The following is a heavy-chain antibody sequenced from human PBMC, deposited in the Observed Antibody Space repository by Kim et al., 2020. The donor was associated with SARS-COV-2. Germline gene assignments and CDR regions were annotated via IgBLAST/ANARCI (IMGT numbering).Heavy chain of an antibody. V-gene: IGHV3-30*18. CDR3: AKSQWLSFRNGMDF. D-gene: IGHD6-19*01. J-gene: IGHJ6*01. CDR1: GFTFSSYG. Sequence: GGSLRLSCAASGFTFSSYGMHWVRQAPGKGLEWVAVISYDGSNKYYADSVKGRFTISRDNSKNTLYLQMNSLRAGDAAVYYCAKSQWLSFRNGMDFWGRGT. CDR2: ISYDGSNK.